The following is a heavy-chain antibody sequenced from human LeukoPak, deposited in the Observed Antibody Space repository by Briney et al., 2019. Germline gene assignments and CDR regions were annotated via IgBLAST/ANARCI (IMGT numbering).Heavy chain of an antibody. CDR3: ARDRVDSGSPTGFDY. CDR2: IKEDGSDK. J-gene: IGHJ4*02. Sequence: PGRSLRLSCAASGFTFSDYYMSWIRQAPGKGLEWVANIKEDGSDKYYVDSVKGRFTISRDNAKNSLYLQMNSLRAEDTAVYYCARDRVDSGSPTGFDYWGQGTLVTVSS. V-gene: IGHV3-7*01. D-gene: IGHD1-26*01. CDR1: GFTFSDYY.